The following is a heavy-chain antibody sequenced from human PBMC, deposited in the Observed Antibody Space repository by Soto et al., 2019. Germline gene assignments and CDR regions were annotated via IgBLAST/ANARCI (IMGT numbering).Heavy chain of an antibody. CDR2: IKSKTDGGTT. V-gene: IGHV3-15*07. Sequence: EVQLVESGGGLVKPGGSLRLSCAASGFTFSNAWMNWVRQAPGKGLEWVGRIKSKTDGGTTDYAAPVKGRFTISRDDSKNTLYLQMNSLKTEDTAVYSCTTNPHYDTRLLSWVWPRWGQGTLVTVSS. J-gene: IGHJ4*02. CDR3: TTNPHYDTRLLSWVWPR. CDR1: GFTFSNAW. D-gene: IGHD3-3*01.